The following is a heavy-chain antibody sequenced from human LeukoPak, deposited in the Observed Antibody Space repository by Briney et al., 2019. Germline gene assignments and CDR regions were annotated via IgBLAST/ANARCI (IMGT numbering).Heavy chain of an antibody. J-gene: IGHJ4*02. CDR3: ARGATTTDY. CDR2: IYYSGST. V-gene: IGHV4-4*02. D-gene: IGHD1-26*01. Sequence: SGTLSLTCAVSGGSISSSNWWSWVRQHPGKGLEWIGYIYYSGSTYYNPSLKSRVTISVDTSKNQFSLKLSSVTAADTAVYYCARGATTTDYWGQGTLVTVSS. CDR1: GGSISSSNW.